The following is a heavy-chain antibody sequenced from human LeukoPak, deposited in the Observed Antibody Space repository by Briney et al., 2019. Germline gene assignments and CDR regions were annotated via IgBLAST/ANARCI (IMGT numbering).Heavy chain of an antibody. V-gene: IGHV1-69*04. Sequence: GASVKVSCKASGGTFSSYAISWVRQAPGQGLEWMGRIIPILGIANYAQKFQGRVTITADKSTSTAYMELSSLRSEDTAVYYCARAIAEAGSRYFDYWGQGTLVTVSS. J-gene: IGHJ4*02. CDR3: ARAIAEAGSRYFDY. CDR2: IIPILGIA. D-gene: IGHD6-19*01. CDR1: GGTFSSYA.